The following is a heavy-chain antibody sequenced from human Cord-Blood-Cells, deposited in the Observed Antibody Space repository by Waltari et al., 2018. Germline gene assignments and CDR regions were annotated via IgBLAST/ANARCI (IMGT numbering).Heavy chain of an antibody. J-gene: IGHJ2*01. Sequence: QVQLVESGGGVVQPGRSLRLSCAASGFTFSSYGMHWVRQAPGKGLEWVGVIWYDGSNKYYADSVKGRFTISRDNSKNTLYLQMNSLRAEDTAVYYCARAPNFGYFDLWGRGTLVTVSS. V-gene: IGHV3-33*01. CDR2: IWYDGSNK. CDR3: ARAPNFGYFDL. CDR1: GFTFSSYG.